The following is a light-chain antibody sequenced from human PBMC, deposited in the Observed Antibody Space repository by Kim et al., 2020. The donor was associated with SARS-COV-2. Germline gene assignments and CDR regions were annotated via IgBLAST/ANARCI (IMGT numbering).Light chain of an antibody. CDR1: SSDIGGYNY. V-gene: IGLV2-14*01. J-gene: IGLJ1*01. CDR3: SSSASSSTYV. CDR2: DVT. Sequence: SALTQPASVSGSPGQSITISCTGTSSDIGGYNYVSWYQQYPGKAPKLLIYDVTKRPSGVSNRFSGSKSGITASLTISGLQAEDEADYYCSSSASSSTYVFGIGTKVTVL.